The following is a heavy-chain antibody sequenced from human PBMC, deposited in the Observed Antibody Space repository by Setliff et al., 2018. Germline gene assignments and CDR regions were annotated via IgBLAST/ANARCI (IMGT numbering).Heavy chain of an antibody. V-gene: IGHV3-66*02. D-gene: IGHD2-21*01. J-gene: IGHJ4*02. CDR3: ARGGDYCGGECYIPPPDSY. CDR2: IYSGGST. CDR1: GFTVSSNY. Sequence: GGSLRLSCAASGFTVSSNYMSRVRQAPGKGLEWVSVIYSGGSTYSADSVKGRFTISRDNSKNTLYLQMNSLRPEDTAVYYCARGGDYCGGECYIPPPDSYWGQGTLVTVSS.